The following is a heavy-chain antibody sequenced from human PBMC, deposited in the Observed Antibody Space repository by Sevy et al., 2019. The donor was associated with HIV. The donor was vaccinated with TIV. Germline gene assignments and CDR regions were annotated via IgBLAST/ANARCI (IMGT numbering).Heavy chain of an antibody. CDR1: GFTFSSYD. V-gene: IGHV3-13*01. D-gene: IGHD6-13*01. J-gene: IGHJ6*02. CDR2: IGTAGDT. Sequence: GGSLRLSCAASGFTFSSYDMHWVRQATGKGLEWVSAIGTAGDTYYPGSVKGQFTISRENAKNSLYLQMNSLRAGDTAVYYCARGAGRETYYYYGMDVWGQGTTVTVSS. CDR3: ARGAGRETYYYYGMDV.